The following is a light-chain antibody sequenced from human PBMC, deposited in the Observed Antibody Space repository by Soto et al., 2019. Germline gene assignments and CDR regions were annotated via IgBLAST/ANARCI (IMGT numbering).Light chain of an antibody. CDR1: SSNIGNNY. Sequence: QSVLTQPPSASAAPGQKVTISCSGSSSNIGNNYVSWYQQLPGTAPKLLIYDNNKRPSGIPDRFSGSKSGTSGTLDITGLQTGDEADYYCATWDYSLAGEVFGGGTKVTVL. CDR2: DNN. CDR3: ATWDYSLAGEV. V-gene: IGLV1-51*01. J-gene: IGLJ2*01.